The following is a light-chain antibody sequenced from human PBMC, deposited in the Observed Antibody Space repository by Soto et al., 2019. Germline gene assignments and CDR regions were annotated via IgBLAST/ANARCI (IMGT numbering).Light chain of an antibody. J-gene: IGLJ1*01. CDR3: TSYAGGNNV. CDR2: EVN. CDR1: SSDVGGYNY. V-gene: IGLV2-8*01. Sequence: QSVLTQPPSASGSTGQSVTISCTGTSSDVGGYNYVSWYQQNPGKVPKLMIYEVNKRPSGVPDRFSGSKSGNTASLTVSGLQAEDEADYYCTSYAGGNNVFGTGTKVTVL.